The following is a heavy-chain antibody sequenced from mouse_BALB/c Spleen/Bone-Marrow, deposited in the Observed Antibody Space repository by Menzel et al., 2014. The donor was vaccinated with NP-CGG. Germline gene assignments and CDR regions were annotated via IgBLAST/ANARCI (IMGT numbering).Heavy chain of an antibody. CDR3: AEITTAAYYVMDY. CDR1: GFNIEDTY. J-gene: IGHJ4*01. V-gene: IGHV14-3*02. CDR2: IDPANGNT. D-gene: IGHD1-2*01. Sequence: EVQLQESGAEPVKPGASVKLSCTASGFNIEDTYMHWVKQRPEQGLEWIGRIDPANGNTKYDPKFQGKATITADTSSNTAYLELSSLTSEDTAVYYCAEITTAAYYVMDYWGQGTSVTGSS.